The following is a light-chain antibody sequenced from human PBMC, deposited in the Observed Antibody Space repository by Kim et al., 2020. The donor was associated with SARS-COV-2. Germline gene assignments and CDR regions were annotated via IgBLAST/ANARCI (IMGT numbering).Light chain of an antibody. CDR1: QCVSRY. Sequence: LSPGERATLSCRASQCVSRYLAWYQQKPGQAPRLLIYDASNRATGIPARFSGSGSGTDFTLIISSLETEDFAVYYCQQRSDWPLTFGGGTKVDIK. CDR2: DAS. J-gene: IGKJ4*01. CDR3: QQRSDWPLT. V-gene: IGKV3-11*01.